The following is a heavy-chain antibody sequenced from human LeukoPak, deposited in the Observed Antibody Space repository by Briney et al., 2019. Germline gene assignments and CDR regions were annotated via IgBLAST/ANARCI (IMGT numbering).Heavy chain of an antibody. CDR1: GGTFSSYA. CDR3: AREGYCSGGSCYSGVY. Sequence: SVRVSCKASGGTFSSYAISWVRQAPGQGLEWMGGIIPIFGTANYAQKFQGRVTITADESTSTAYMELSSLRSEDTAVYYCAREGYCSGGSCYSGVYWGQGTLVTVSS. J-gene: IGHJ4*02. V-gene: IGHV1-69*13. D-gene: IGHD2-15*01. CDR2: IIPIFGTA.